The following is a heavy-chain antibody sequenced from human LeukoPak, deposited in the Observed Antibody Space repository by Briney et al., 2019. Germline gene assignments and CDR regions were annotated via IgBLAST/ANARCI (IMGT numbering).Heavy chain of an antibody. V-gene: IGHV3-23*01. Sequence: PGGSLRLSCAASGFTFNTYAISWVRQAPGKGLEWVSGIRGNGGTTYYADSVKGRFTISRDNSKNTLYLQMNSLRAEDTAVYYCARGRGRYYDILTGLVIDTNYMDVWGKGTTVTVSS. D-gene: IGHD3-9*01. J-gene: IGHJ6*03. CDR2: IRGNGGTT. CDR1: GFTFNTYA. CDR3: ARGRGRYYDILTGLVIDTNYMDV.